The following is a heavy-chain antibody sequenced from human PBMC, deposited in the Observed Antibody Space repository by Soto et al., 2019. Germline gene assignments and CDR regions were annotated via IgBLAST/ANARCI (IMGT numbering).Heavy chain of an antibody. D-gene: IGHD6-6*01. CDR3: ARSFGSSPTAFDN. Sequence: SETLSLTCAVSGGSISSGDYSWSWIRQPPGKGLEWIGYIYHSGNIYYNPSLQSRVTISIDRSKNQFSLRLSSVTAADTAVYYCARSFGSSPTAFDNWGQGTLVTVSS. CDR1: GGSISSGDYS. CDR2: IYHSGNI. J-gene: IGHJ4*02. V-gene: IGHV4-30-2*01.